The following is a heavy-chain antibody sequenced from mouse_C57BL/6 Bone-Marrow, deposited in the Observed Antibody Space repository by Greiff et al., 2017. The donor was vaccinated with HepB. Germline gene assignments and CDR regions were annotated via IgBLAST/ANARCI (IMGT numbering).Heavy chain of an antibody. CDR2: IYPRDGST. V-gene: IGHV1-78*01. D-gene: IGHD2-4*01. Sequence: VQLQESDAELVKPGASVKISCKVSGYTFTDHTIHWMKQRPEQGLEWIGYIYPRDGSTKYNEKFKGKATLTADKSSSTAYMQLNSLTSEDSAVYFCARELGLRRRRDYFDYWGQGTTLTVSS. CDR3: ARELGLRRRRDYFDY. J-gene: IGHJ2*01. CDR1: GYTFTDHT.